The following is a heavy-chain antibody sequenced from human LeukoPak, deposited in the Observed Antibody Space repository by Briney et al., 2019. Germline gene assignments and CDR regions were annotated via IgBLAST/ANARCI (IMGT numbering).Heavy chain of an antibody. V-gene: IGHV3-49*03. CDR2: SRSKAYGGTT. Sequence: GGSLRLSCTASGFTFGDYAMSWFRQAPGKGLEWVGFSRSKAYGGTTKNAASVKGRFTISRDDSRSIAYLQMNSLKTEDTAVYYCTRRYNYDSSGYYYVRDAFDIWGQGTMVTVSS. CDR3: TRRYNYDSSGYYYVRDAFDI. J-gene: IGHJ3*02. D-gene: IGHD3-22*01. CDR1: GFTFGDYA.